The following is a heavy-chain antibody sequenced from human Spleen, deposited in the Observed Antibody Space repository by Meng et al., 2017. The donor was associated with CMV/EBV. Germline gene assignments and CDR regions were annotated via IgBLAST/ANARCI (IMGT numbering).Heavy chain of an antibody. Sequence: ASVKVSCKASGYTFTSYDINWVRQATGQGLEWMGWMNPNSGNTGYAQKFQGRVTMTRNTSISTAYMELSSLRPEDTAVYYCARGSGDIVVVPAAGYYYYGMDVWGQGTTVTVSS. D-gene: IGHD2-2*01. V-gene: IGHV1-8*01. CDR2: MNPNSGNT. CDR1: GYTFTSYD. CDR3: ARGSGDIVVVPAAGYYYYGMDV. J-gene: IGHJ6*02.